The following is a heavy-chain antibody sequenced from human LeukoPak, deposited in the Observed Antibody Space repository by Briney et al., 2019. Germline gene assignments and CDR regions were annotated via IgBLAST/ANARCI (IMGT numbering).Heavy chain of an antibody. D-gene: IGHD3-3*01. V-gene: IGHV1-2*02. CDR2: INSNRGGT. CDR1: GYTFTNYY. CDR3: ARDHGDDAFDI. Sequence: ASVKLSCKACGYTFTNYYILWVRQANGNGLELMGWINSNRGGTNYAQKFQGRVTMTRDTSISTAYMELRSVRSDDTAVYYCARDHGDDAFDIWGPGTMVTVSS. J-gene: IGHJ3*02.